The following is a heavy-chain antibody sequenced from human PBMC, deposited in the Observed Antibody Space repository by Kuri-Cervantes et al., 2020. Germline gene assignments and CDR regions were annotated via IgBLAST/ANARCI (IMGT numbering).Heavy chain of an antibody. CDR1: GFTFSSYS. J-gene: IGHJ4*02. CDR3: ARDALPRYCSGGSCYLHVNYFDY. D-gene: IGHD2-15*01. CDR2: ISSSGSTI. V-gene: IGHV3-21*04. Sequence: GESLKISCAASGFTFSSYSMNWVRQAPGKGLEWVSSISSSGSTIYCADSVKGRFTISRDNAKNSLYLQMNSLRAEDTAVYYCARDALPRYCSGGSCYLHVNYFDYWGQGTLVTVSS.